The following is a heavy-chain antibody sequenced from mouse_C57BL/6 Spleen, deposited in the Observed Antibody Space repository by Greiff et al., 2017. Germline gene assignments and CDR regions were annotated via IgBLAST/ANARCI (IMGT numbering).Heavy chain of an antibody. CDR3: ASRYDGYYVYWYFDV. CDR1: GFTFSDYG. V-gene: IGHV5-17*01. Sequence: EVQGVESGGGLVKPGGSLKLSCAASGFTFSDYGMHWVRQAPEKGLEWVAYISSGSSTIYYADTVKGRFTISRDNAKNTLFLQMTSLRSEDTAMYYCASRYDGYYVYWYFDVWGTGTTVTVSS. CDR2: ISSGSSTI. D-gene: IGHD2-3*01. J-gene: IGHJ1*03.